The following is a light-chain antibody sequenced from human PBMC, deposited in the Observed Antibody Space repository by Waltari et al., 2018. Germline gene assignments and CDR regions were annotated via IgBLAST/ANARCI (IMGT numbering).Light chain of an antibody. CDR1: SGRIASKY. J-gene: IGLJ3*02. V-gene: IGLV6-57*03. CDR3: QSYDSSNRV. Sequence: NFMLTQPHSVSESPGKTVTISCTRSSGRIASKYVQWYQQRPGSAPTTVIYEDNQRPSGVPDRFSGSIDSSSNSASLTISGLKTEDEADYYCQSYDSSNRVFGGGTKLTVL. CDR2: EDN.